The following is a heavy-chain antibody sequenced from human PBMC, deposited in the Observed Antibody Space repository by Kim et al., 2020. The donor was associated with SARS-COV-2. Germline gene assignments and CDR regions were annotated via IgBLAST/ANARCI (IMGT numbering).Heavy chain of an antibody. CDR3: ARHVISNAGDWFDP. CDR1: GGSISSSSYY. D-gene: IGHD1-26*01. V-gene: IGHV4-39*01. J-gene: IGHJ5*02. CDR2: IYYSGST. Sequence: SETLSLTCTVSGGSISSSSYYWGWIRQPPGKGLEWIGSIYYSGSTYYNPSLKSRVTISVDTSKNQFSLKLSSVTAADTAVYYCARHVISNAGDWFDPWGQGTLVTVSS.